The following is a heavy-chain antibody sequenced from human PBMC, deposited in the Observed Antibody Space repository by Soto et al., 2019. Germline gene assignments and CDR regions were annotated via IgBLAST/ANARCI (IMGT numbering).Heavy chain of an antibody. Sequence: SETLSLTYPVAGGSISSSSCYWGWKRQPPGKGLEWIGSIYYSGSTNYNPSLKSRVTISVDTSKNQFSLKLSSVTAADTAVYYCARGPHRGPVVPAAMAYRRGYDYWHFDYWGQGTLVTVSS. CDR3: ARGPHRGPVVPAAMAYRRGYDYWHFDY. J-gene: IGHJ4*02. V-gene: IGHV4-39*07. D-gene: IGHD2-2*01. CDR2: IYYSGST. CDR1: GGSISSSSCY.